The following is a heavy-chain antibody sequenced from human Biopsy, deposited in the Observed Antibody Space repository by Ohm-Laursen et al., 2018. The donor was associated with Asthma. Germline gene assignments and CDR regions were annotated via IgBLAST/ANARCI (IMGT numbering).Heavy chain of an antibody. Sequence: LRPSCSASGFSFSNYGMHWVRQAPGKGLDWVAVISFDGTNRNYTDSVKGRFTISRDNSRNTLHLEMNSLRAEDTAVYFCAKEVFPGWELRRGPDSWGQGTLVTVSS. D-gene: IGHD1-26*01. CDR1: GFSFSNYG. J-gene: IGHJ4*02. CDR3: AKEVFPGWELRRGPDS. CDR2: ISFDGTNR. V-gene: IGHV3-30*18.